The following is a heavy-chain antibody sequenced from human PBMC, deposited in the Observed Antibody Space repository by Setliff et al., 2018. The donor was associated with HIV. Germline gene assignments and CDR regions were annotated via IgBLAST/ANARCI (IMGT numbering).Heavy chain of an antibody. D-gene: IGHD3-22*01. CDR3: ARRVDYFDSSGNDAFDI. Sequence: PSETLSLTCTVSGGSISSSSYYWGWIRQPPGKGLEWIGSIYYSGSTYYNPSLKSRVTISVDTSKNQFSLKLSSVTAADTAVYYCARRVDYFDSSGNDAFDIWGQGTMVTVSS. V-gene: IGHV4-39*01. J-gene: IGHJ3*02. CDR1: GGSISSSSYY. CDR2: IYYSGST.